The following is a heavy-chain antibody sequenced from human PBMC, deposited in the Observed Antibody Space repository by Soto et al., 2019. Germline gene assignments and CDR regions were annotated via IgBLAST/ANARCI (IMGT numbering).Heavy chain of an antibody. CDR3: ARGLGSSGWYSPWDAFDI. CDR1: GYTFTSYG. V-gene: IGHV1-18*01. CDR2: ISAYNGNT. D-gene: IGHD6-19*01. J-gene: IGHJ3*02. Sequence: ASVKVSCKASGYTFTSYGISWVRQAPGQGLEWMGWISAYNGNTNYAQSLQGRVTMTTDTSTTTAYMELRSLKSDDTAVYYCARGLGSSGWYSPWDAFDIWGQGTMVTVSS.